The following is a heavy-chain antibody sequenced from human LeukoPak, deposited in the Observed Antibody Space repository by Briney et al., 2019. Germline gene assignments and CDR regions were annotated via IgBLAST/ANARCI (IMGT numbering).Heavy chain of an antibody. Sequence: PSETLSLTCTVSGDSINNYYWSWIRQPPGKGLEWVGYISYSGSTNYNPSLKSRVTISVDTSKNQFSLKLSSVTAADTAIYYCARDGRAGSLFAYWGQGTLVTVSS. CDR1: GDSINNYY. J-gene: IGHJ4*02. V-gene: IGHV4-59*01. D-gene: IGHD6-19*01. CDR3: ARDGRAGSLFAY. CDR2: ISYSGST.